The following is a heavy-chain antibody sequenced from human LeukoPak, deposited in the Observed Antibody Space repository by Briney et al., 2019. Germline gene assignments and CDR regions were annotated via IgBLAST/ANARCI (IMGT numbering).Heavy chain of an antibody. V-gene: IGHV3-23*01. CDR3: ATHGSGSYYNAPDY. D-gene: IGHD3-10*01. CDR1: GFTFSSYA. J-gene: IGHJ4*02. CDR2: ISGSGDST. Sequence: GGSLRLSCAATGFTFSSYAMSWVRQAPGKGLEWVSVISGSGDSTHYADSVKGRFTISRDNSKTTLYVQMNSLRAEDTAVYYCATHGSGSYYNAPDYWGQGTLVTVSS.